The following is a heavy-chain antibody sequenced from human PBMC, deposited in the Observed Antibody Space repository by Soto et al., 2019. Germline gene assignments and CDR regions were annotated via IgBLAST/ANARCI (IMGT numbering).Heavy chain of an antibody. V-gene: IGHV2-5*02. CDR2: IYWDDDK. CDR3: AHLFVTGHYFDY. D-gene: IGHD3-3*01. Sequence: QITLKESGPPLVKPTQTLTLTCTFSGFSLSSSGVGVGWIRQSPGKALEWLALIYWDDDKRYSPSLKSRITITKDTSRDQVVLAMTNMDPVDTATYYCAHLFVTGHYFDYWGPGALVTVSS. J-gene: IGHJ4*02. CDR1: GFSLSSSGVG.